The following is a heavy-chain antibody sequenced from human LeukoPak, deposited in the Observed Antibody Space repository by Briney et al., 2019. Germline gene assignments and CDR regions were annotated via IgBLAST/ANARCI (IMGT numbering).Heavy chain of an antibody. CDR3: ASARGYCSSTSCPTDAIDI. J-gene: IGHJ3*02. D-gene: IGHD2-2*01. CDR2: INPNSGGT. CDR1: GYTFTGYY. V-gene: IGHV1-2*02. Sequence: ASVKVSCKASGYTFTGYYMYWVRQAPGQGLEWMGWINPNSGGTNFAQNFQGRVTMTRDTSISTAYMELSRLTSDDTAVYYCASARGYCSSTSCPTDAIDIWGQGTMVTVSS.